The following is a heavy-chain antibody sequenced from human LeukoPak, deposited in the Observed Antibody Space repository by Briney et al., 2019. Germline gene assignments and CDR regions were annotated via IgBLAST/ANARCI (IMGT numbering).Heavy chain of an antibody. CDR1: GFTFSSYA. D-gene: IGHD3-3*01. V-gene: IGHV3-23*01. CDR2: ISGGGGST. J-gene: IGHJ4*02. CDR3: AKYADFWSGYYPFDY. Sequence: GGSLRLSCAASGFTFSSYAMSWVRQAPGKGLEWVSAISGGGGSTYYADSVKGRFTISRDNSKNTLYLQMNSLRAEDTAVYYCAKYADFWSGYYPFDYWGQGTLVTVSS.